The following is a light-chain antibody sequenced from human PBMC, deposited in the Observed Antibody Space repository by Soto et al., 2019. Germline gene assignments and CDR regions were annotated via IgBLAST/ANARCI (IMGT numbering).Light chain of an antibody. V-gene: IGKV1-5*03. CDR1: QSINSW. J-gene: IGKJ1*01. CDR2: QAS. Sequence: PSQSINSWLAWYRQKPGRAPTLLMFQASILESGVPSRFSGSGSGTEFTLTISSLQPDDFATYYCQQYNSNSPTFGQGTKVDIK. CDR3: QQYNSNSPT.